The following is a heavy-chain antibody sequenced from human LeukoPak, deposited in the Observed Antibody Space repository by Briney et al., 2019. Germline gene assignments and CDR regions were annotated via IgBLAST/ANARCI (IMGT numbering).Heavy chain of an antibody. CDR1: GFTFSSYW. D-gene: IGHD5-24*01. V-gene: IGHV3-74*03. CDR3: ARGRDGAFDI. CDR2: IKSDGSST. Sequence: GGSLRLSCVASGFTFSSYWMHWVRQAPGKGLVWVSCIKSDGSSTTFADSVKGRFTISRDNAKNTLYLQTNSLRVEDTAVYYCARGRDGAFDIWGQGTMVTASS. J-gene: IGHJ3*02.